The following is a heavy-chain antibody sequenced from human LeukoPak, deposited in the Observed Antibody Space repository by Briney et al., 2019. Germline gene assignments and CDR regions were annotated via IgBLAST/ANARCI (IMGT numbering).Heavy chain of an antibody. CDR2: IKSKTDGGAT. CDR3: TSIAAAGKRRWFDP. D-gene: IGHD6-13*01. Sequence: GGSLRLSCAASGFTFSNAWMSWVRQAPGKGLEWVGRIKSKTDGGATDYAAPVKGRFTISRDDSKNTLYLQMNSLKTEETAVYYCTSIAAAGKRRWFDPWGQGTLVTVSS. CDR1: GFTFSNAW. J-gene: IGHJ5*02. V-gene: IGHV3-15*01.